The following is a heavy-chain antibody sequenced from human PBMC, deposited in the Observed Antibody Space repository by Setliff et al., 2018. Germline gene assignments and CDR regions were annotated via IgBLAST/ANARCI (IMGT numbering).Heavy chain of an antibody. D-gene: IGHD2-15*01. CDR2: INHSGST. CDR3: ARDRVVVLAGRRGFYFDY. J-gene: IGHJ4*02. CDR1: GGSFSGYS. Sequence: SETLSLTCAVFGGSFSGYSWSWIRQPPGKGLEWIGEINHSGSTNYNPSLKSRVTISVDTSKNQFSLKLSSVTAADTAVYYCARDRVVVLAGRRGFYFDYWGQGTLVTVSS. V-gene: IGHV4-34*01.